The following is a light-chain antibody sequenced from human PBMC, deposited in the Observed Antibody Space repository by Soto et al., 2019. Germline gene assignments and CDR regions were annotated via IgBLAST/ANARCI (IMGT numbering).Light chain of an antibody. CDR3: SSYTSSNTVV. V-gene: IGLV2-14*03. Sequence: QYALTQPASVSGSPGQSITISCTGTSSDIGAYNYVGWYQQHPGQAPKLMTYDVNNRPSGVSDRFSASKSGNTASLTIAWLQAEDEADYYCSSYTSSNTVVFGGGTKLTVL. CDR1: SSDIGAYNY. CDR2: DVN. J-gene: IGLJ3*02.